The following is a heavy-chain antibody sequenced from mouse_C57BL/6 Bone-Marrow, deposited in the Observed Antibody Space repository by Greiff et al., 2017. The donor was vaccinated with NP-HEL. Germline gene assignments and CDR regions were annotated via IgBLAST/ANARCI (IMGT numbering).Heavy chain of an antibody. J-gene: IGHJ4*01. CDR2: IDPSDSYT. D-gene: IGHD2-1*01. Sequence: QVQLQQPGAELVKPGASVKLSCKASGYTFTSYWMQWVKQRPGQGLEWIGEIDPSDSYTNYYQKFKGKATLTVDTSSSTAYMQLSSLTSEDSAVYYCAREGNYEGAMDYWGQGTSVTVSS. CDR3: AREGNYEGAMDY. V-gene: IGHV1-50*01. CDR1: GYTFTSYW.